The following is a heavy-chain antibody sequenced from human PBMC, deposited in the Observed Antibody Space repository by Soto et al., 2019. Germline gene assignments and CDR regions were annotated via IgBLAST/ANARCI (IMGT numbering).Heavy chain of an antibody. CDR3: AKSYSSSWLGPMDYYYYGMDV. Sequence: GGSLRLSCAASGFTFSSYGMHWVRQAPGKGLEWVAVISYDGSNKYYADSVKGRFTISRDNSKNTLYLQMNSLRAEDTAVYYCAKSYSSSWLGPMDYYYYGMDVWGQGTTVTVSS. J-gene: IGHJ6*02. CDR2: ISYDGSNK. CDR1: GFTFSSYG. V-gene: IGHV3-30*18. D-gene: IGHD6-13*01.